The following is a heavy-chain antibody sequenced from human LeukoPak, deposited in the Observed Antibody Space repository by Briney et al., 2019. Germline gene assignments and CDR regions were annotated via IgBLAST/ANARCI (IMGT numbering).Heavy chain of an antibody. Sequence: QPGGSLRLSCAASGFTFSSYDMSWVRQAPGKGLEWVSASGGDGGSTYADSVKGRFTISRDNSKNTLYLQMNSLRAEDTATYYCAKALNYWHFDLWGRGNLVTVSS. J-gene: IGHJ2*01. CDR1: GFTFSSYD. V-gene: IGHV3-23*01. CDR3: AKALNYWHFDL. CDR2: SGGDGGST.